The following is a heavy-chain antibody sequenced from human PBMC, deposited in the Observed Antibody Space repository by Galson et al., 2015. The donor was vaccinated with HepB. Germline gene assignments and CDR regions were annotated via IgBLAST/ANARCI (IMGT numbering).Heavy chain of an antibody. CDR1: GFSFPSYW. J-gene: IGHJ4*02. CDR2: IYPGDTDT. D-gene: IGHD5-12*01. Sequence: QSGAEVKKPGESLKISCRGSGFSFPSYWIGWVRQMPGKGLEWMGIIYPGDTDTRYSPSFQGQVTISADKSISTAYLQWSSLKASDTAIYYCARPPSRGTYDSWGQGTLVTVSS. V-gene: IGHV5-51*01. CDR3: ARPPSRGTYDS.